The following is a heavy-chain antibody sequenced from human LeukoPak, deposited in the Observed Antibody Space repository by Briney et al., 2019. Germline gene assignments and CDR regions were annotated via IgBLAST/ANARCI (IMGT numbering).Heavy chain of an antibody. V-gene: IGHV3-23*01. CDR1: GFTFRNYA. CDR3: AKDQVSGEGWYGDY. CDR2: ISDSGRNT. J-gene: IGHJ4*02. Sequence: PGGSLRLTCAASGFTFRNYAMIWVRQAPGKGLEWVSSISDSGRNTYYADSVKGRFTISRDNSKNTLYLQMNSLRAEDTAVYYCAKDQVSGEGWYGDYWGQGTLVTVSS. D-gene: IGHD6-19*01.